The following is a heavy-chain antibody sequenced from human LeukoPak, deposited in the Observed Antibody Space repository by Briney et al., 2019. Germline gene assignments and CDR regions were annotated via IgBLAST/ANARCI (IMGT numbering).Heavy chain of an antibody. V-gene: IGHV3-21*01. Sequence: GGSLRLSCAASGFTFSSYSMNWVRQAPGKGPEWVSSISSSSSYIYYADSVKGRFTISRDNAKNSLYLQMNSLRAEDTAVYYCAREYYDSSGYYYPLFDYWGQGTLVTVSS. J-gene: IGHJ4*02. CDR3: AREYYDSSGYYYPLFDY. CDR2: ISSSSSYI. D-gene: IGHD3-22*01. CDR1: GFTFSSYS.